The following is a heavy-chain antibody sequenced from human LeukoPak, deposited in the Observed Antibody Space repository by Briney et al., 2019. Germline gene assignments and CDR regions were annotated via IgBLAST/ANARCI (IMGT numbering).Heavy chain of an antibody. J-gene: IGHJ5*02. CDR1: GGSISSYY. Sequence: SETLSLTCTVSGGSISSYYWSWIRQPPGKGLEWIGYIYYSGSTNYNPSLKSRVTISVDTSKNQFSLKLSSVTAADTAVYYCARLMVRGAIDWFDPWGQGTLVTVSS. CDR2: IYYSGST. V-gene: IGHV4-59*01. CDR3: ARLMVRGAIDWFDP. D-gene: IGHD3-10*01.